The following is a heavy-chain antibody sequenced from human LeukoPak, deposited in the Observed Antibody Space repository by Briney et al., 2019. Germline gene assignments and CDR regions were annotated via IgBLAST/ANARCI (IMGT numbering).Heavy chain of an antibody. CDR3: ARVSRQWLVRSHFDY. J-gene: IGHJ4*02. V-gene: IGHV4-59*01. D-gene: IGHD6-19*01. CDR1: GGSISSYY. CDR2: IYYSGST. Sequence: SETLSLTCTVSGGSISSYYWSWIRQPPGKGLEWIGYIYYSGSTNYNPSLKSRVTISVDTSKNQFSLKLSSVTAADTAVYYCARVSRQWLVRSHFDYWGQGTLVTVSS.